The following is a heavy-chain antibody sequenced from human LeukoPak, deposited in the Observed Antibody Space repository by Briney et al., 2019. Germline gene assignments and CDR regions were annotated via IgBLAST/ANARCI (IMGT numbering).Heavy chain of an antibody. V-gene: IGHV1-69*13. D-gene: IGHD3-22*01. J-gene: IGHJ5*02. Sequence: SVTVSCTASGGTFSSYAISWVRQAPGQGLEWMGGIIPIFGTANYAQKFQGRVTITADESTSTAYMELSSLRSEDTAVYYCARGSPVDSSVHWFDPWGQGTLVTVSS. CDR3: ARGSPVDSSVHWFDP. CDR2: IIPIFGTA. CDR1: GGTFSSYA.